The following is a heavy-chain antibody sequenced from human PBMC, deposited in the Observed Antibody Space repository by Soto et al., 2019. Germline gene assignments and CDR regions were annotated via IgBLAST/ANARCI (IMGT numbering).Heavy chain of an antibody. V-gene: IGHV3-30*18. CDR2: ISYDGTNK. Sequence: GGSLRLSCAASGFTFSTYGMHWVRQTPGKGLEWVAVISYDGTNKFYSDSVKGRFTISRDNFKNTLTLQMNSLRADDTAVYSCAKDLQSYGDYXYYCYGMDVWGLGTRVTVSS. D-gene: IGHD5-12*01. J-gene: IGHJ6*02. CDR1: GFTFSTYG. CDR3: AKDLQSYGDYXYYCYGMDV.